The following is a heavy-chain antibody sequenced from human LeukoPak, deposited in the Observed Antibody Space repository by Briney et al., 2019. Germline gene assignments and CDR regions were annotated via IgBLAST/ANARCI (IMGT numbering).Heavy chain of an antibody. CDR3: ARERTITMTVGEDALDI. V-gene: IGHV3-30*04. CDR1: GFTFNSHP. D-gene: IGHD3-22*01. J-gene: IGHJ3*02. Sequence: PGGSLRLSCAASGFTFNSHPMHWVRQAPGKGLEWVAMISHDGSDKFYADSVKGRFTMSRDNSKNTLYLQMNSLRDEDTAVYYCARERTITMTVGEDALDIWGQGTLVTVSS. CDR2: ISHDGSDK.